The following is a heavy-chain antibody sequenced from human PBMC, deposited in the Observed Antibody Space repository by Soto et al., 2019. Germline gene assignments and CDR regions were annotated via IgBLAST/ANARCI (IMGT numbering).Heavy chain of an antibody. Sequence: PSETLSLTCSVSGDSINSDKYYWGWIRQPPGKGLEWIGSIYYRGNTYYNPSLQTRVTISLGKSKSQFSLKLNSVTAADSAMYFCARLEGLATISYYFDFWGQGALVTVSS. CDR1: GDSINSDKYY. J-gene: IGHJ4*02. CDR2: IYYRGNT. V-gene: IGHV4-39*01. D-gene: IGHD3-9*01. CDR3: ARLEGLATISYYFDF.